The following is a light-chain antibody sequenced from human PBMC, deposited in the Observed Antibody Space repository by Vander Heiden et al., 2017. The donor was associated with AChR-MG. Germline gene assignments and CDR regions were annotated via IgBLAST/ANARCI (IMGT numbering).Light chain of an antibody. V-gene: IGLV1-51*01. CDR2: DND. CDR3: GTWDSSLSAAV. CDR1: SSNIGNNY. J-gene: IGLJ3*02. Sequence: SVLPPPPSGSAAPGQNVTISCSGSSSNIGNNYVSWYQQLPGTAPKLLIYDNDKRPSGIPDRFSGSKSATSATLGISGLQTGDEADYYCGTWDSSLSAAVFGGGTKLTVL.